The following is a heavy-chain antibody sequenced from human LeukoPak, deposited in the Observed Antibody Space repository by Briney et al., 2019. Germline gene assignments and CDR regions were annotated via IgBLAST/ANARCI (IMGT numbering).Heavy chain of an antibody. J-gene: IGHJ3*02. Sequence: GGSLRLSCAASGFTFSSYAMHWVRQAPGKGLEWVAVISYDGSNKYYADSVKGRFTISRDNSKNTLYLQMNSLRAEDTAVYYCARDWAGNVDTATVDAFDIWGQGTMVTVSS. CDR2: ISYDGSNK. CDR1: GFTFSSYA. V-gene: IGHV3-30*07. CDR3: ARDWAGNVDTATVDAFDI. D-gene: IGHD5-18*01.